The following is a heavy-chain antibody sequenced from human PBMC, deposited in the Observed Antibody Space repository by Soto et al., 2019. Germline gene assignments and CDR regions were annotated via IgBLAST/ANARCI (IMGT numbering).Heavy chain of an antibody. J-gene: IGHJ3*02. D-gene: IGHD6-19*01. V-gene: IGHV3-48*02. Sequence: EVQLVESGGGLVQPGGSLRLSCAASGFTFSSYSMNWVRQAPGKRLEWVSYISSSSSTIYYADSVKGRFTISRDNAKNSLYLQMNSLRDEDTAVYYCARVLWAVAGADAFDIWGQGTMVTVSS. CDR1: GFTFSSYS. CDR2: ISSSSSTI. CDR3: ARVLWAVAGADAFDI.